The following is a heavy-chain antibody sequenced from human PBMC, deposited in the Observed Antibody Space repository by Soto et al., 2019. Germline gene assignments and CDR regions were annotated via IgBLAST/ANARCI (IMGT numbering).Heavy chain of an antibody. CDR1: GGSISSSSYY. J-gene: IGHJ4*02. V-gene: IGHV4-39*01. CDR2: IYYSGST. CDR3: ARHRGGPYGEYGAPFDY. D-gene: IGHD4-17*01. Sequence: PSETLSLTCTVSGGSISSSSYYWGWIRQPPGKGLEWIGSIYYSGSTYYNPSLKSRVTISVDTSKNQFSLKLSSVTAADTAVYYCARHRGGPYGEYGAPFDYWGQGTLVTVSS.